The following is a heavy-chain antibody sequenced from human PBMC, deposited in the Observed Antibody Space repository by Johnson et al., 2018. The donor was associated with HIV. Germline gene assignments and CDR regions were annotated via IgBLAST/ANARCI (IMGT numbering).Heavy chain of an antibody. V-gene: IGHV3-66*02. CDR3: ARACRDGYTCDAFDI. D-gene: IGHD5-24*01. CDR2: IYSGGST. Sequence: VQLVESGGVVVQPGRSLRLSCVASGFIVSTNYMNWVRQAPGKGLEWVSVIYSGGSTYYADSVKGRFTISRDNSKNTLYLQMNSLRAEDTALYYCARACRDGYTCDAFDIWGQGTMVTVSS. CDR1: GFIVSTNY. J-gene: IGHJ3*02.